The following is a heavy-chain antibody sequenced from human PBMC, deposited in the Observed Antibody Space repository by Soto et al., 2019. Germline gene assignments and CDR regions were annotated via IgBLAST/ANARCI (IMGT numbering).Heavy chain of an antibody. Sequence: EVQLVESGGRLIRPGGSLRLSCAASGFVVSSNYMSWVRQAPGKGLEWVSVIYSGGSTYHADSVKGRFSISRDSSRNQVYLQMNILRAEDTAIYYCARGGDYYDSSGHYYPYFFDYWGLGTPVTVSS. CDR1: GFVVSSNY. V-gene: IGHV3-53*01. CDR2: IYSGGST. D-gene: IGHD3-22*01. CDR3: ARGGDYYDSSGHYYPYFFDY. J-gene: IGHJ4*02.